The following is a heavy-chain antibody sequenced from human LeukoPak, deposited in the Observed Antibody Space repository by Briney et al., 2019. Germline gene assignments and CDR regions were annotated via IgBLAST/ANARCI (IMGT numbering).Heavy chain of an antibody. CDR1: GGSISSYY. V-gene: IGHV4-59*12. Sequence: PSETLSLTCTVSGGSISSYYWSWIRQPPGKGLEWIGYIYSSGSTNYNPSLKSRVTISVDKSKNQFSLKLSSVTAADTAVYYCARVRTSTNLNWFDPWGQGTLVTVSS. J-gene: IGHJ5*02. CDR2: IYSSGST. D-gene: IGHD2-2*01. CDR3: ARVRTSTNLNWFDP.